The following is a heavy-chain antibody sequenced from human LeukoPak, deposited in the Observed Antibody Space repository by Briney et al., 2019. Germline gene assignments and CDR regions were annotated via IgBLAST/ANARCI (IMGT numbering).Heavy chain of an antibody. Sequence: PLETLSLTRTVSGGSLSVYYWSWIRQPPGKGLEWIGYVYYSGSTNYNPSLKSRVTTSVDTSKTQISLLLTSVTAADTAVFYCAKSYSSTLYGDFDYWGQGTLVTVSS. CDR3: AKSYSSTLYGDFDY. V-gene: IGHV4-59*08. CDR2: VYYSGST. CDR1: GGSLSVYY. J-gene: IGHJ4*02. D-gene: IGHD6-13*01.